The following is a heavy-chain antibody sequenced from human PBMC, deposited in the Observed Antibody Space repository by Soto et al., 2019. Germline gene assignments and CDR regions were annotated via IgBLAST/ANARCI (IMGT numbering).Heavy chain of an antibody. D-gene: IGHD6-13*01. CDR3: AKTFGSNWLLDY. CDR1: GFTFSDYA. Sequence: VQLLESGGGLVQPGGSLRLSCAGSGFTFSDYAISWVRQAPGKGLEWVSAMSGSGGSIYYADSVKGRFTISRDNSKNTVYLQMSSLRGEDTAIYYCAKTFGSNWLLDYWGRGTLVTVSS. J-gene: IGHJ4*02. CDR2: MSGSGGSI. V-gene: IGHV3-23*01.